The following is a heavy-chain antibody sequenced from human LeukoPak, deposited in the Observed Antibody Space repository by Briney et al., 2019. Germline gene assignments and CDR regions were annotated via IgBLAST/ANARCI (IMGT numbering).Heavy chain of an antibody. D-gene: IGHD3/OR15-3a*01. J-gene: IGHJ4*02. CDR1: GFTFNSYA. CDR3: AKDEDTGYYTYYFDY. Sequence: GSLRLSCAASGFTFNSYAMSWVRQAPGKGLEWVSAISGSGDNTYYADSVKGRFTISRDNSKNTLYLQMNSLRAEDTAVYYCAKDEDTGYYTYYFDYWGQGTLVTVSS. CDR2: ISGSGDNT. V-gene: IGHV3-23*01.